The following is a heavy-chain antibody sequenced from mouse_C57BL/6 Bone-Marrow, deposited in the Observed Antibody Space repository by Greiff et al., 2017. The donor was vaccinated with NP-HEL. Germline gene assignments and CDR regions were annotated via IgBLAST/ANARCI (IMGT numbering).Heavy chain of an antibody. D-gene: IGHD1-1*01. CDR1: GFNIKDYY. Sequence: VQLKESGAELVKPGASVKLSCTASGFNIKDYYMHWVKQRTEQGLEWIGRIDPEDGETKYAPKFPGKATITADTSSNTAYLQLSSLTSEDTAVYYCARGNYEDFDVWGTGTTVTVSS. CDR2: IDPEDGET. CDR3: ARGNYEDFDV. J-gene: IGHJ1*03. V-gene: IGHV14-2*01.